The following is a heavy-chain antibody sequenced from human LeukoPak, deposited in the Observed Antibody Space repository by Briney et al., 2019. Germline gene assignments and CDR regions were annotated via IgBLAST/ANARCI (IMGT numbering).Heavy chain of an antibody. Sequence: SETLSLTCAVYGGSFSGYYWSWIRQPPGKGLEWIGEINHSGSTNYNPSLKSRVTISVDTSKNQFSLKLSSVTAADTAVYYCARAVGGTYDYWGQGTLVTVSS. D-gene: IGHD6-19*01. CDR3: ARAVGGTYDY. CDR1: GGSFSGYY. V-gene: IGHV4-34*01. J-gene: IGHJ4*02. CDR2: INHSGST.